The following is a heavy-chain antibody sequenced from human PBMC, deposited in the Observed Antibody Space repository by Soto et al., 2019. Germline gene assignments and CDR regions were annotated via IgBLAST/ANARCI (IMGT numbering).Heavy chain of an antibody. CDR1: GGTFSSYA. Sequence: QVQLVQSGAEVKKPGSSVKVSCKASGGTFSSYAISWVRQAPGQGLEWMGGIIPIFGTANYAQKFQGRVTITADESTSTAYMELSSVRSEDTAVYYCASYYYGSGSYHYYYGMDVWGQGTTVTVSS. V-gene: IGHV1-69*01. CDR2: IIPIFGTA. D-gene: IGHD3-10*01. J-gene: IGHJ6*02. CDR3: ASYYYGSGSYHYYYGMDV.